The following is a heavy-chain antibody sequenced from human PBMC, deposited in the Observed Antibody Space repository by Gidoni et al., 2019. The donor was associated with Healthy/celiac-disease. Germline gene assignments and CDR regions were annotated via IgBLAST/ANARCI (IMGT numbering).Heavy chain of an antibody. CDR1: GYTFSSYG. V-gene: IGHV3-33*01. CDR2: IWYDGSKK. CDR3: ARDRFPTTVTTFDY. Sequence: QVQLVASGGGVVQPGRSLRLSCAASGYTFSSYGMHWVRQAPGKGLVWVAVIWYDGSKKYYADSVKGRFTISRDNSKNTLYLQMNSLRAEDTAVYYCARDRFPTTVTTFDYWGQGTLVTVSS. J-gene: IGHJ4*02. D-gene: IGHD4-17*01.